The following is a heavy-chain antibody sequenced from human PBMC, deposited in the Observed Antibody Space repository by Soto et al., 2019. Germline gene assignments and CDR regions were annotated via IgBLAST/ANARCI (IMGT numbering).Heavy chain of an antibody. Sequence: QLQLQESGPGLVKPSETLSLACTVSGGSISSNSYYWDWIRQPPGKGLEWIGSMYYSGATYHNPSLHSRVTISVDTSKNLFSLHLSSVTAADTAVYYCARHAAYDSVWGKSDGSDYWGQGTLVTVSS. D-gene: IGHD3-16*01. V-gene: IGHV4-39*01. J-gene: IGHJ4*02. CDR1: GGSISSNSYY. CDR3: ARHAAYDSVWGKSDGSDY. CDR2: MYYSGAT.